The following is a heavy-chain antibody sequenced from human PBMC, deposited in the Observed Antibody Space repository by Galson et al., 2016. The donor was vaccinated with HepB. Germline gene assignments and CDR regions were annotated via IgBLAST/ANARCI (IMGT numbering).Heavy chain of an antibody. Sequence: SVKVSCKASGYTFSGYYMNWVRQAPGQGLEWMGWINPNSGGPSFAQKFQGRVTMTRDMSINTFYMELSSLRSDDTAVYYCARSGWNDPGGYYPDYWGQGTLVTVSS. V-gene: IGHV1-2*02. CDR1: GYTFSGYY. CDR2: INPNSGGP. J-gene: IGHJ4*02. CDR3: ARSGWNDPGGYYPDY. D-gene: IGHD3-22*01.